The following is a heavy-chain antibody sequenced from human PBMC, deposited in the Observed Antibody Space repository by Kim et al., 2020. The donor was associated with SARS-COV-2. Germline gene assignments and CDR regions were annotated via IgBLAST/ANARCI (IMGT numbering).Heavy chain of an antibody. CDR1: GFTFSDYP. Sequence: GGSLRLSCAASGFTFSDYPMSWIRQAPGKGLEWVSYISSSSSYTNYADSVKGRFTISRDNAKNSLYLQMNSLRAEDTAVYYCSRVGYDYVWGSYRDYYDYYGMDVWGPGTTGTVSS. V-gene: IGHV3-11*05. J-gene: IGHJ6*02. D-gene: IGHD3-16*02. CDR3: SRVGYDYVWGSYRDYYDYYGMDV. CDR2: ISSSSSYT.